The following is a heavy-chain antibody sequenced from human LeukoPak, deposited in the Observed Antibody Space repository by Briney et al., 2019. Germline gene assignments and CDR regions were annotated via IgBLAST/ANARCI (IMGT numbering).Heavy chain of an antibody. CDR1: GGTFSSYA. CDR3: ARMYCSSTSCSRSRVVPPYFDY. CDR2: IIPIFGTA. J-gene: IGHJ4*02. Sequence: SVKVSCKASGGTFSSYAISWVRDAPGQGHEWMGGIIPIFGTANYAQKFQGRVTITADESTSTAYMELSSLRSEDTAVYYCARMYCSSTSCSRSRVVPPYFDYWGQGTLVTVSS. V-gene: IGHV1-69*01. D-gene: IGHD2-2*01.